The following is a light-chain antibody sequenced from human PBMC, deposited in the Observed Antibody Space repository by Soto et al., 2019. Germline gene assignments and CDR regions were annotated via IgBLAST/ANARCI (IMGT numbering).Light chain of an antibody. Sequence: ETVLTQSPATLSLSPGERATLSCRASQSVNNYLAWYQQKPGQAPRLLIYDASNRATGIPARFSGSGSGTDFTLTISSLEPEDFAVYYCQQRSNWPPTWTFGQGTKVDI. CDR1: QSVNNY. J-gene: IGKJ1*01. V-gene: IGKV3-11*01. CDR3: QQRSNWPPTWT. CDR2: DAS.